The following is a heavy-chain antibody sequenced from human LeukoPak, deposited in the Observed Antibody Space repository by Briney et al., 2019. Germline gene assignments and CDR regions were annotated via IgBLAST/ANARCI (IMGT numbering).Heavy chain of an antibody. J-gene: IGHJ5*02. CDR3: AGLSTSPHHFP. CDR2: INPNSGDT. D-gene: IGHD5/OR15-5a*01. V-gene: IGHV1-2*06. CDR1: GYTFTGYY. Sequence: ASVKVSCKASGYTFTGYYLHWVRQAPGQGLEWMGRINPNSGDTYYTQDFQGRITMTRDTSLSTAYLELSTLRSNDTAVYYCAGLSTSPHHFPWGQGTLVTVSS.